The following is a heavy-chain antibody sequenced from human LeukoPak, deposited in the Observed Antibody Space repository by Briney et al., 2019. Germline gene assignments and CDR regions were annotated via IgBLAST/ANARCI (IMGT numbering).Heavy chain of an antibody. J-gene: IGHJ4*02. D-gene: IGHD3-22*01. CDR2: ISYDGTNK. V-gene: IGHV3-30-3*01. CDR3: ASGSDYHDSSGYYWASPPFDY. CDR1: GFTFSSYA. Sequence: GGSLRLSCAVSGFTFSSYAMHWVRQAPGKGLEWVAVISYDGTNKYYADSVKGRFTISRDNSKNTLYLQMNSLRPEDTAVYYCASGSDYHDSSGYYWASPPFDYWGQGTLVTVSS.